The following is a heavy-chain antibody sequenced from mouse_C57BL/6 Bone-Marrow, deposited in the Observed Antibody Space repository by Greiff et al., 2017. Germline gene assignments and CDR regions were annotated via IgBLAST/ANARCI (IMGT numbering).Heavy chain of an antibody. V-gene: IGHV5-16*01. CDR1: GFTFSDYY. J-gene: IGHJ3*01. Sequence: EVMLVESEGGLVQPGSSMKLSCTASGFTFSDYYMAWVRQVPEKGLEWVANINYDGSSTYYLDSLKSRFIISRDNAKNILYLQMSSLKSEDTATYYCARETFDGGFAYWGQGTLVTVSA. CDR3: ARETFDGGFAY. CDR2: INYDGSST.